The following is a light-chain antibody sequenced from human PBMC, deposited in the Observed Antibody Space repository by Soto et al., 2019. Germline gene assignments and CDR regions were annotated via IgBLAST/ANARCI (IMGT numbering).Light chain of an antibody. CDR2: RSD. CDR1: SSNIGSNH. J-gene: IGLJ2*01. CDR3: SARDDSLSGVV. V-gene: IGLV1-47*01. Sequence: QSVLTQPPSTSGTPGQRVTISCSGSSSNIGSNHVYWYQQFPGMAPKLLMYRSDQRPTGVPDRFSGSKSGTSASLAISGLRSDDEADYYCSARDDSLSGVVFGGGTSSPS.